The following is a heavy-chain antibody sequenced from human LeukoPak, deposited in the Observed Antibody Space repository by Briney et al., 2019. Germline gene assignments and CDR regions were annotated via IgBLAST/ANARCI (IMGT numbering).Heavy chain of an antibody. Sequence: GGSLRLSCAASGFTFSSYAMSWVRQAPGKGQEWVSAISASGDGTSYADSVKGRFTISRDNSKNTLYLQINSLRAEDTAVYYCAKAKSYGSGSLHYYYFYMDVWGKGTTVTVSS. J-gene: IGHJ6*03. CDR1: GFTFSSYA. D-gene: IGHD3-10*01. V-gene: IGHV3-23*01. CDR2: ISASGDGT. CDR3: AKAKSYGSGSLHYYYFYMDV.